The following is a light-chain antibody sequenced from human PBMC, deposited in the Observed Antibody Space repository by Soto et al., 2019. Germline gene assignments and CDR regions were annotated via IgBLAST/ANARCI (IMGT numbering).Light chain of an antibody. Sequence: QSALTQPRSVSGSPGQSVTISCTGTTYDIGAYDYVSWYQQHPGKAPKLIIYNVSERPSGVPDRFSGSKSGNTASLTISGLQADDESSYYCCSYAGTFTFEVFGGGTKLTVL. J-gene: IGLJ3*02. V-gene: IGLV2-11*01. CDR3: CSYAGTFTFEV. CDR2: NVS. CDR1: TYDIGAYDY.